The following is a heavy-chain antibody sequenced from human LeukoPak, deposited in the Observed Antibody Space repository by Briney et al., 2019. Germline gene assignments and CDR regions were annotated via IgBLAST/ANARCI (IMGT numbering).Heavy chain of an antibody. CDR3: AKVVETGYSSGWPLDY. CDR2: ISGSGGST. J-gene: IGHJ4*02. D-gene: IGHD6-19*01. Sequence: GGSLRLSCAASGFTFSSYAMSWVRQAPGKGLEWVSAISGSGGSTYYADSVKGRFTLSRVNSKNTLYLQMNSLRAEDTAVYYCAKVVETGYSSGWPLDYWGQGTLVTVSS. CDR1: GFTFSSYA. V-gene: IGHV3-23*01.